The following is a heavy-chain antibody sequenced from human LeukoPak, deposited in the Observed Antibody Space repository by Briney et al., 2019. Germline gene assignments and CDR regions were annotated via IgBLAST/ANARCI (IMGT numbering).Heavy chain of an antibody. CDR2: IIPIFGTA. Sequence: SAKVSCKASGGTFSSYAISWVRQAPGQGLEWMGGIIPIFGTANYAQKFQGRVTITADESTSTAYMELSSLRSEDTAVYYCARDKGIAAAGTPPYYYYGMDVWGQGTTVTFSS. J-gene: IGHJ6*02. CDR3: ARDKGIAAAGTPPYYYYGMDV. CDR1: GGTFSSYA. D-gene: IGHD6-13*01. V-gene: IGHV1-69*01.